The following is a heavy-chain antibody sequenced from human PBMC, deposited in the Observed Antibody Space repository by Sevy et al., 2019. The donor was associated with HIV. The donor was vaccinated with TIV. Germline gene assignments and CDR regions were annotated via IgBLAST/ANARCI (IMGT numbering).Heavy chain of an antibody. V-gene: IGHV3-7*01. D-gene: IGHD6-19*01. CDR3: AREDIRVAGIGYYFHS. J-gene: IGHJ4*02. Sequence: GGSLRLSCAASGFTFSSFFMSWVRQAPGKGLEWVANIKKDGSEKYNVNSVKGGFTISRDNARNSVSMQMNSLRAEDTAVYYCAREDIRVAGIGYYFHSWGQGTLVTVSS. CDR2: IKKDGSEK. CDR1: GFTFSSFF.